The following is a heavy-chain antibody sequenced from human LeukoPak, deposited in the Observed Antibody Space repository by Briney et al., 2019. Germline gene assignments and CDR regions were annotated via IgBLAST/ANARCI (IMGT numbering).Heavy chain of an antibody. CDR2: ISSSSSYI. CDR1: GFTFSSYS. J-gene: IGHJ5*02. V-gene: IGHV3-21*01. D-gene: IGHD2-21*02. CDR3: ARSGLNCGGDCYNWFDP. Sequence: GGSLRLSCAASGFTFSSYSMNWVRQAPGKGLEWVSSISSSSSYIYYADSVKGRFTISRDNAKNSLYLQMNSLRVEDTAVYYCARSGLNCGGDCYNWFDPWGQGTLVTVSS.